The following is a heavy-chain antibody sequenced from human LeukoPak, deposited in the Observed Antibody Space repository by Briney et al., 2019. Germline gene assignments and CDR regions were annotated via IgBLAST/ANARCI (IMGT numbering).Heavy chain of an antibody. CDR1: GFTFSNYW. V-gene: IGHV3-21*01. D-gene: IGHD1-26*01. Sequence: PGGSLRLSCAASGFTFSNYWMSWVRQTPGKGLEWVSSISSSSSYIYYADSVKGRFTISRDNAKNSLYLQMNSLRAEDTAVYYCARDDGISGGHWGQGTLVTVSS. CDR2: ISSSSSYI. CDR3: ARDDGISGGH. J-gene: IGHJ4*02.